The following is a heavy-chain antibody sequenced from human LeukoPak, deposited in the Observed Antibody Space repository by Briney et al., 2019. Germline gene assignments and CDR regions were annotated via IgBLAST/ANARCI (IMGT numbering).Heavy chain of an antibody. Sequence: ASVKVSCKASGYTFTGYYMHWVRQAPGQGLEWMGWIDPNSGGTNSAQKFQGRVTLTRDTSIDTAYMELSRLRSDDTAVYYCARFGSKIQIRFLEWSLSLDIWGQGTMVTVSS. CDR2: IDPNSGGT. V-gene: IGHV1-2*02. D-gene: IGHD3-3*01. J-gene: IGHJ3*02. CDR1: GYTFTGYY. CDR3: ARFGSKIQIRFLEWSLSLDI.